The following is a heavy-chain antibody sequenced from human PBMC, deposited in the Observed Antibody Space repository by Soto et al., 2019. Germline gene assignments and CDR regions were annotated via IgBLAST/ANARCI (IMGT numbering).Heavy chain of an antibody. Sequence: PGGSLRLSCAASGFNFSLYTMNWVRQAPGRGLEWVSYISGPGSTIYYADSAKGRFAISRDNARSSVYLQMDSLRDEDTAVYYCTREAALGACYHPNFGYWGQGALGTVSS. D-gene: IGHD2-8*01. CDR2: ISGPGSTI. CDR1: GFNFSLYT. V-gene: IGHV3-48*02. J-gene: IGHJ4*03. CDR3: TREAALGACYHPNFGY.